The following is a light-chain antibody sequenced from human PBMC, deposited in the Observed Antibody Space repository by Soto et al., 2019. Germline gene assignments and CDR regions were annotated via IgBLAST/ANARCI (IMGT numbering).Light chain of an antibody. CDR3: QQYNVWPLT. J-gene: IGKJ4*01. CDR2: VAS. CDR1: QSVNSN. V-gene: IGKV3-15*01. Sequence: EIVMTQSPVTLSVSPGDRATLSCRASQSVNSNVAWYQQKPGQTPKLLLYVASTRATGIRARFSGSGSATEFTLAISSLQSEDFAVYYCQQYNVWPLTFGGGPKVEFK.